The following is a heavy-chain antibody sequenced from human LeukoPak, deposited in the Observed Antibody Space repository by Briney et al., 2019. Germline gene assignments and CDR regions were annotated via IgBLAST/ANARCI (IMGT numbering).Heavy chain of an antibody. D-gene: IGHD3-9*01. J-gene: IGHJ4*02. CDR1: GFTFSNYA. CDR2: ILGSGGST. Sequence: GGSLRRSCAASGFTFSNYAMSWVRQAPGKGLEWVSAILGSGGSTYYADSVKGRFTVSRDNSKSTLYLQMNSLRAEDTALYYCAKWGDYDALTGYYVPDYWGQGTLVTVSS. V-gene: IGHV3-23*01. CDR3: AKWGDYDALTGYYVPDY.